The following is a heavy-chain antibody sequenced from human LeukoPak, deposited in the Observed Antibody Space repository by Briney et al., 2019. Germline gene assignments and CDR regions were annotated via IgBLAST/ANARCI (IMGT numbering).Heavy chain of an antibody. V-gene: IGHV4-34*01. J-gene: IGHJ5*02. CDR3: ARDAPETKYDFWSGYYETLHWFDP. CDR1: GGSFSGYY. D-gene: IGHD3-3*01. CDR2: INHSGST. Sequence: SETLSLTCAVYGGSFSGYYWSWIRQPPGKGLEWIGEINHSGSTNYNPSLKSRVTISVDTSKNQFSLKLSSVTAADTAVYYCARDAPETKYDFWSGYYETLHWFDPWGQGTLVTVSS.